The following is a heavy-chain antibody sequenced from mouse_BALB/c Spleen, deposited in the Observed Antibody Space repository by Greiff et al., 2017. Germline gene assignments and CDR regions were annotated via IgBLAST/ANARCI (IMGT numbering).Heavy chain of an antibody. CDR1: GYTFTSYW. V-gene: IGHV1S22*01. D-gene: IGHD1-1*01. CDR2: IYPGSGST. Sequence: LQQPGSELVRPGASVKLSCKASGYTFTSYWMHWAKQRPGQGLEWIGNIYPGSGSTNYDEKFKSKATLTVDTSSSTAYMQLSSLTSEDSAVYYCTREGLYYYGSSYVRAMDYWGQGTSVTVSS. J-gene: IGHJ4*01. CDR3: TREGLYYYGSSYVRAMDY.